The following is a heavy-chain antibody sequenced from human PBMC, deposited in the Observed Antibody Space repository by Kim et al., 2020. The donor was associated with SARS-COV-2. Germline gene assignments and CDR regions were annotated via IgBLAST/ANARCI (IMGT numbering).Heavy chain of an antibody. CDR2: INGDASIT. V-gene: IGHV3-74*01. Sequence: GGSLRLSCAVSGLNFRSAWMHWVRQTPGNELVWVANINGDASITRYADSVKGRFTISRDNAKNMLFLRMSSLRAEDTAVYYCARDYDRSYDYWGQGTLVRVSS. D-gene: IGHD3-16*01. CDR3: ARDYDRSYDY. J-gene: IGHJ4*02. CDR1: GLNFRSAW.